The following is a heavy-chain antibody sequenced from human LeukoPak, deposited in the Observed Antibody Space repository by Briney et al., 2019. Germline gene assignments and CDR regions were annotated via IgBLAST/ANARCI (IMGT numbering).Heavy chain of an antibody. D-gene: IGHD3-16*02. V-gene: IGHV1-69*04. CDR1: GGTFSSYA. J-gene: IGHJ4*02. CDR2: IIPILGIA. CDR3: ARGLYRYDFDY. Sequence: GASVKVSCKASGGTFSSYAISWVRQAPGQGLEWMGRIIPILGIANYAQKFQGRVTITADKSTSTAYMELSSLRSEDTAVYYCARGLYRYDFDYWGQGTLVTVSS.